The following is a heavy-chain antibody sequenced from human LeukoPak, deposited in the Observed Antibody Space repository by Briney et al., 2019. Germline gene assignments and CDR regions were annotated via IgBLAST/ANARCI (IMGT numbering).Heavy chain of an antibody. Sequence: GGSLRLSCAASGFTFSSYGMHWVRQAPGKGLEWVAFIRYDGSGKYYADSVKGRFTISRDNSKSTLYLQMNSLRAEDTAVYYCAKGSSGWYSVDWFDPWGQGTLVTVSS. CDR3: AKGSSGWYSVDWFDP. D-gene: IGHD6-19*01. CDR2: IRYDGSGK. V-gene: IGHV3-30*02. J-gene: IGHJ5*02. CDR1: GFTFSSYG.